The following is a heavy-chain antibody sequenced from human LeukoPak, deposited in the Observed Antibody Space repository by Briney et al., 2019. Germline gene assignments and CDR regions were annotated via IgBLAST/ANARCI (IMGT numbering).Heavy chain of an antibody. Sequence: GGSLRLSCAASGFTFSSYALSWVRQAPGKGLEWVGRIKTKSESEIIDYASPVKGRFIISRDDSKKTLYLQMNTLKTEDTAVYYCMSDLDYWGQGTLVTVSS. CDR2: IKTKSESEII. CDR1: GFTFSSYA. J-gene: IGHJ4*02. CDR3: MSDLDY. V-gene: IGHV3-15*01.